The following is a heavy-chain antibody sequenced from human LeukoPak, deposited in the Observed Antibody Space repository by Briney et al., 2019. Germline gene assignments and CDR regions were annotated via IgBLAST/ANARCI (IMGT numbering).Heavy chain of an antibody. J-gene: IGHJ4*02. CDR1: RFTFSSYW. D-gene: IGHD6-6*01. V-gene: IGHV3-7*01. CDR2: IKQDGSEK. Sequence: GGSLRLSCAASRFTFSSYWMSWVRQAPGKGLEWVANIKQDGSEKFYVDSVKGRFTISRDNAKKSVFPQMNSLRAEDTAVYYCAREFSQYGSSSSWGQGTLVTVSS. CDR3: AREFSQYGSSSS.